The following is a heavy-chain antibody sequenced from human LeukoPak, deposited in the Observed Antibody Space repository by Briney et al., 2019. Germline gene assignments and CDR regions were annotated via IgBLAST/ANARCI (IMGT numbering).Heavy chain of an antibody. V-gene: IGHV3-23*01. Sequence: GSLRLSCAASGFTFSSYWMSWVRQAPGKGLEWVSAISGSGGSTYYADSVKGRFTISRDNSKNTLYLQMNSLRAEDTAVYYCAKNRLLLDYFDYWGQGTLVTVSS. CDR2: ISGSGGST. J-gene: IGHJ4*02. CDR1: GFTFSSYW. CDR3: AKNRLLLDYFDY. D-gene: IGHD2-2*01.